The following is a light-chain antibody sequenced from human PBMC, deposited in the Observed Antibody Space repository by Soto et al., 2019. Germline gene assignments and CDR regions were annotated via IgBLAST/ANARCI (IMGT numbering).Light chain of an antibody. CDR3: QQYGSSPRT. CDR1: QSVSSSY. J-gene: IGKJ1*01. V-gene: IGKV3-20*01. CDR2: GAS. Sequence: ELVLTQSPGTPSLSSGERATLSCRASQSVSSSYLAWYQQKPGQAPRLLIYGASSRATGIPDRFSGSGSGTDFTLTISRLEPEDFAVYYCQQYGSSPRTFGQGTKVDIK.